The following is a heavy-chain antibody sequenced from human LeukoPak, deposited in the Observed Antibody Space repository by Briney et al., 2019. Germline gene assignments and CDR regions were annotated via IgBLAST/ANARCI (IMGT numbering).Heavy chain of an antibody. V-gene: IGHV3-30-3*01. J-gene: IGHJ3*02. CDR3: AKDEVVVVAATPFDI. CDR1: GFTFSSYA. Sequence: GGSLRLSCAASGFTFSSYAMHWVRQAPGKGLEWVAVISYDGSNKYYADSVKGRFTISRDNSKNTLYLQMNSLRAEDTAVYYCAKDEVVVVAATPFDIWGQGTMVTVSS. D-gene: IGHD2-15*01. CDR2: ISYDGSNK.